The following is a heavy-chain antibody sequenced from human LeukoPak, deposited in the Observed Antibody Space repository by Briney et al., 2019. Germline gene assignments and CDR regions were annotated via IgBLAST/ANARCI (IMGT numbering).Heavy chain of an antibody. V-gene: IGHV3-53*04. Sequence: AGGSLSLSCAASGFTVSANYLTWVRQAPGKGLEWVSVIYSGGSTYYADSVKGRFTISRHNSENTLYLQMNSLRVEDTAVYYCARSGYCSGGRCYSNYYYGMDVWGQGTTVTVSS. J-gene: IGHJ6*02. CDR2: IYSGGST. D-gene: IGHD2-15*01. CDR3: ARSGYCSGGRCYSNYYYGMDV. CDR1: GFTVSANY.